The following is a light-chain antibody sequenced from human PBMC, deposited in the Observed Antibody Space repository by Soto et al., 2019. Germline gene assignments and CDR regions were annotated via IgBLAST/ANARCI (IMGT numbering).Light chain of an antibody. CDR1: QSVNSY. CDR3: QQRNNWPWT. CDR2: DAS. Sequence: EIVLTQSPATLSLSPGERATLSCRASQSVNSYLAWYQQKPGQAPRLLIYDASNRATGIPARFSGSGSGTDFTLTISSLEPEDFAGYYCQQRNNWPWTFGQGTKVEIK. J-gene: IGKJ1*01. V-gene: IGKV3-11*01.